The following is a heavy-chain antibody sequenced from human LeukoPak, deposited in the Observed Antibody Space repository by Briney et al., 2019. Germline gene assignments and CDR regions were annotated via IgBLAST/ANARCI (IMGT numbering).Heavy chain of an antibody. Sequence: SETLSLTCAVYGGSFSGYYWSWIRQPPGKGLEWIGEINHSGSTNYNPSLKSRVTISVDTSKNQFSLKLSSVTAADTAVYYCAREAKTDYDILTGGEGWFDPWGQGTLVTVSS. CDR1: GGSFSGYY. J-gene: IGHJ5*02. D-gene: IGHD3-9*01. V-gene: IGHV4-34*01. CDR2: INHSGST. CDR3: AREAKTDYDILTGGEGWFDP.